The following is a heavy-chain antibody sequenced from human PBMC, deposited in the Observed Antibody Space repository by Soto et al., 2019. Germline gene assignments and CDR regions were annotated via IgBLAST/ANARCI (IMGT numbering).Heavy chain of an antibody. CDR3: ARTHYEFWRGACYMDV. CDR2: LYSGGTT. D-gene: IGHD3-3*01. V-gene: IGHV3-66*01. Sequence: EVQLVESGGGLVQPGGSLRLSCAVSGFTVSSDYLTWVRQAPGKGLEWVSLLYSGGTTHYADSVRGRFTISRDNSKNALYLQMNTLRVEDTAVYYCARTHYEFWRGACYMDVWGKGTTVTVSS. CDR1: GFTVSSDY. J-gene: IGHJ6*03.